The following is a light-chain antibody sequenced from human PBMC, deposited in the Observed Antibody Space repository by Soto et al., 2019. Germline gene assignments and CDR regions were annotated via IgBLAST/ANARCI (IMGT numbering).Light chain of an antibody. CDR3: ATWDDSLRGV. V-gene: IGLV1-47*01. J-gene: IGLJ2*01. CDR1: YSNIGSNF. Sequence: QPVLTQPPSASGTPGQRVTISCSGSYSNIGSNFVYWYQQLPGTAPKLLIYRNDQRPSGVPDRFSGSKSGTSASLAISGLRSEDEADYYCATWDDSLRGVFGGGTKVTVL. CDR2: RND.